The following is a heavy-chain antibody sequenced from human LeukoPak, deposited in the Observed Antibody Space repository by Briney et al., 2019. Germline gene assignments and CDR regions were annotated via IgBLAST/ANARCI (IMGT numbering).Heavy chain of an antibody. CDR2: IYYSGST. Sequence: SETLSLTCTVSGGSISSYYWSWIRQPPGKGLEWIGYIYYSGSTNYNPSLKSRVTIPVDTSKNQFSLKLSSVTAADTAVYYCARSRYFSGYYFGYWGQGTLVTVSS. J-gene: IGHJ4*02. V-gene: IGHV4-59*01. D-gene: IGHD3-10*01. CDR1: GGSISSYY. CDR3: ARSRYFSGYYFGY.